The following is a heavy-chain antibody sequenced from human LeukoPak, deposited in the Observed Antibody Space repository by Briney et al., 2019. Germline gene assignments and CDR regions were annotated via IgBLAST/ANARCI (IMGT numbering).Heavy chain of an antibody. CDR3: ARESGWTDNWLDS. CDR1: GYTFTTHD. CDR2: MNPNSGIT. J-gene: IGHJ5*01. D-gene: IGHD6-19*01. Sequence: ASVKVSCKASGYTFTTHDINWVRQAPGQGLEWLGWMNPNSGITDYAQKFQGRVNMTRDTSRSTVYMQLGSLRHDDTAVYYCARESGWTDNWLDSWGQGTLVTVSS. V-gene: IGHV1-8*01.